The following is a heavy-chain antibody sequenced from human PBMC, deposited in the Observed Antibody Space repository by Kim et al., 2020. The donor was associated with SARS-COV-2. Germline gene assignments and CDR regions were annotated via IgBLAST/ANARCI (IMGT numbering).Heavy chain of an antibody. D-gene: IGHD2-2*02. Sequence: GSLRLSCVVSGFTFSNAWMDWVRQAPGKGLEWVGRIRSKTDGETVEYAPPVKGRFIISKDDTKNTMYLQMNSLKSEDTAVYYCTQGIGYSMDVWGQGTT. J-gene: IGHJ6*02. V-gene: IGHV3-15*01. CDR3: TQGIGYSMDV. CDR2: IRSKTDGETV. CDR1: GFTFSNAW.